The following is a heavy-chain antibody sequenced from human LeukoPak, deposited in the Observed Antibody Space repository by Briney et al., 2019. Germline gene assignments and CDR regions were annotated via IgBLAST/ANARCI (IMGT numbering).Heavy chain of an antibody. CDR1: EFTFTNYG. CDR2: ISNDGTEK. D-gene: IGHD3-9*01. J-gene: IGHJ4*02. CDR3: ARVRVILTTMASFSY. Sequence: SGGSLRLSCTASEFTFTNYGMHWVRQAPGKGLEWVAVISNDGTEKYYADSAKGRFTISRDNSENTLYLQLNSLRPDDTAVYYCARVRVILTTMASFSYWGLGTLVTVSS. V-gene: IGHV3-30-3*01.